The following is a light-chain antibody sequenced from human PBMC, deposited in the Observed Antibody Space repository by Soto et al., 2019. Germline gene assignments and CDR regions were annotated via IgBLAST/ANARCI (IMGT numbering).Light chain of an antibody. V-gene: IGLV1-40*01. CDR3: QSYDDSLSVHYV. Sequence: QAVVTQPPSVSGAPGQRVTISCTGSSSNIGSTYDVQWYQQLPGTAPKLLIHGNTDRPSGVPDRFSGSKSGTSASLAITGLQADDEADYYCQSYDDSLSVHYVFGTGTKLTAL. CDR1: SSNIGSTYD. J-gene: IGLJ1*01. CDR2: GNT.